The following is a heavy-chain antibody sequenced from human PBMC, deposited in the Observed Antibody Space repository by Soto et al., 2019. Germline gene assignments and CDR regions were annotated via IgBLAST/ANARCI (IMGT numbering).Heavy chain of an antibody. Sequence: GGSLRLSCAASGFTFSSYAMHWVRQAPGKGLEWVAVISYDGSNKYYADSVKGRFTISRDNSKNTLYLQMNSLRAEDTAVYYCARPKYEYSSSSFDYWGQGTLVTVSS. V-gene: IGHV3-30*04. CDR1: GFTFSSYA. D-gene: IGHD6-6*01. J-gene: IGHJ4*02. CDR3: ARPKYEYSSSSFDY. CDR2: ISYDGSNK.